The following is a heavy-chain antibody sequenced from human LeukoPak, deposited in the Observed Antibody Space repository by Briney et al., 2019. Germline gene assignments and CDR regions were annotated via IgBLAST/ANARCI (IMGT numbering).Heavy chain of an antibody. CDR3: ARDRIGYSYGLADY. D-gene: IGHD5-18*01. V-gene: IGHV1-2*02. CDR1: GYTFTGYY. CDR2: INPNSGGT. J-gene: IGHJ4*02. Sequence: ASVKVSCKASGYTFTGYYMHWVRQAPGQGLEWMGWINPNSGGTNYAQKFQGRVTMTRDTSISTAYMELSRLRSDDTAVYYCARDRIGYSYGLADYXXXGTLVTVSS.